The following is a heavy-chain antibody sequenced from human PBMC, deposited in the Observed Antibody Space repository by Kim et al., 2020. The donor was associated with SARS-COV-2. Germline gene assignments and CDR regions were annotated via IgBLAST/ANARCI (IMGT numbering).Heavy chain of an antibody. J-gene: IGHJ6*02. Sequence: LSLTCAASGFTFDDYAMHWVRQAPGKGLEWVSLISGDGDSTYYADSVKGRFTISRDNSKNSLYLQMNSLRTEDTALYYCAKDMSVTRYYYAYYGMDVWGQGTTVTVSS. CDR3: AKDMSVTRYYYAYYGMDV. CDR2: ISGDGDST. CDR1: GFTFDDYA. V-gene: IGHV3-43*02.